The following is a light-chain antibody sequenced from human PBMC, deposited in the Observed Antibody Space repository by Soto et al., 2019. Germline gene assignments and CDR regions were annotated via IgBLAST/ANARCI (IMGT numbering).Light chain of an antibody. V-gene: IGKV1-6*01. Sequence: AIPVTQSPTSLSASVGDRVTITCRSSQDIRNYLGWYQQKPGKAPQLLIYGASSLQRGVSSRFSGSGFGTDFTLTISSLQPEDSATYYCLQDRSHFWTFGQGTKVEI. CDR3: LQDRSHFWT. CDR2: GAS. J-gene: IGKJ1*01. CDR1: QDIRNY.